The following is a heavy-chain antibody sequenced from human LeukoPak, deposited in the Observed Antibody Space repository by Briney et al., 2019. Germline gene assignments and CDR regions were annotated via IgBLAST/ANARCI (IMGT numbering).Heavy chain of an antibody. CDR1: GGSISSYY. CDR2: IYYSGST. CDR3: ATTSRQYYYDSSGYEDY. D-gene: IGHD3-22*01. Sequence: PSETLSLTCTVSGGSISSYYWSWIRQPPGKGLEWIGYIYYSGSTNYNPSLKSRVTISVDTSKNQFSLKLSSVTAADTAVYYCATTSRQYYYDSSGYEDYWGQGTLVTVSS. J-gene: IGHJ4*02. V-gene: IGHV4-59*01.